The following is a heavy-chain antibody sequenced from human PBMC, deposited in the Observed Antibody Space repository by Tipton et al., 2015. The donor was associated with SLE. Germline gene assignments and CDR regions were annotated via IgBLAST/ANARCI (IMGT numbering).Heavy chain of an antibody. Sequence: TLSLTCTFSGDSINTYDWSWIRQHSGKGLEWIGYIDYSGSTYYNPSLKSRVTISGDTSKNQLSLKLSSVTAADTAVYYCARDGILATPKGNYYGMDVWGQGTTVTVSS. V-gene: IGHV4-31*03. CDR1: GDSINTYD. J-gene: IGHJ6*02. CDR3: ARDGILATPKGNYYGMDV. D-gene: IGHD5-12*01. CDR2: IDYSGST.